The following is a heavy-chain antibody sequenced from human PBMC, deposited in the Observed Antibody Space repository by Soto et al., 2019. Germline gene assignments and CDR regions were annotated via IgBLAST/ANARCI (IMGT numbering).Heavy chain of an antibody. CDR2: TYYGASS. J-gene: IGHJ4*02. Sequence: PSETLSLTCAVSGYSISSGYYWGWIRQPPGKGLEWLGTTYYGASSYYNPSLRSRITILLDASTNQLSLKLSSVTAADTAVYFCVRVAGNASWYETDSWGQGILVTVSS. CDR3: VRVAGNASWYETDS. CDR1: GYSISSGYY. D-gene: IGHD6-13*01. V-gene: IGHV4-38-2*01.